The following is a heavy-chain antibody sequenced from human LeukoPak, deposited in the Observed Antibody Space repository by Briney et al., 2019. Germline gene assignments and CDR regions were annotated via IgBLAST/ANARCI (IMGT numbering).Heavy chain of an antibody. CDR2: INWNGGST. Sequence: GGSLRLSCAASGFTFDDYGTSWVRQAPGKGLEWVSGINWNGGSTGYADSVKGRFTISRDNAKNSLYLQMNSLRAEDTALYHCARWSSSLNWDYFDYWGQGTLVTVSS. CDR3: ARWSSSLNWDYFDY. CDR1: GFTFDDYG. J-gene: IGHJ4*02. V-gene: IGHV3-20*01. D-gene: IGHD6-13*01.